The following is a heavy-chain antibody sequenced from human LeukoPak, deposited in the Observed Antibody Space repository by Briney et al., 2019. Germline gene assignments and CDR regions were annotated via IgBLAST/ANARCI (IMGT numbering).Heavy chain of an antibody. CDR3: ARSAGYYYYYMDV. CDR2: IYHSGST. V-gene: IGHV4-38-2*02. CDR1: GYSISSGYY. Sequence: SETLSLTCTVSGYSISSGYYWAWIRQPPGKGLEWIGSIYHSGSTYYNPSLKSRVTISVDTSKNQFSLKLSSVSAADTAVYYCARSAGYYYYYMDVWGKGTTVTVSS. J-gene: IGHJ6*03.